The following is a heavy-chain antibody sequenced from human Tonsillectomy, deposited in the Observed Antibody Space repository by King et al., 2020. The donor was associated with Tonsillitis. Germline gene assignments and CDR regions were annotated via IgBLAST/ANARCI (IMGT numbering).Heavy chain of an antibody. V-gene: IGHV3-30*17. J-gene: IGHJ4*02. CDR2: ISYDGNNK. CDR1: GFTFSDYA. D-gene: IGHD1-20*01. Sequence: VQLVESGGGVVQPGRSLRLSCAASGFTFSDYAMNWVRQAPGQGLEWVAVISYDGNNKYYADSVKGRFTISRDNSKNTLYLQMYSLRAEDTAMYYCASRSITQGHSFDSWGQGTLVTASS. CDR3: ASRSITQGHSFDS.